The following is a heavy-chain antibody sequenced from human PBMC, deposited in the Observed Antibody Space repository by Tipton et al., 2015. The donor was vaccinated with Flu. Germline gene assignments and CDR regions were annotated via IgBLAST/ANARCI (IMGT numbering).Heavy chain of an antibody. Sequence: TLSLTCNVSGGSISSSSDYWGWIRQPPGKGLEWIGTIYSSGSAYFNPSLRSRVTISVDRSKNQFSLRLTSVTAADTAVYYCARRDYSNYVSEPKNWFDPWGQGTLVTVSS. CDR3: ARRDYSNYVSEPKNWFDP. V-gene: IGHV4-39*07. D-gene: IGHD4-11*01. CDR1: GGSISSSSDY. J-gene: IGHJ5*02. CDR2: IYSSGSA.